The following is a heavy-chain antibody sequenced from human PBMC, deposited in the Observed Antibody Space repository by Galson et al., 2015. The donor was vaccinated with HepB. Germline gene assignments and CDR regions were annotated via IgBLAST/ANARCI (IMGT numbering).Heavy chain of an antibody. CDR3: VREGGYDYFWGTYSGAYFES. V-gene: IGHV3-21*06. J-gene: IGHJ4*02. CDR1: GFDFVRTT. Sequence: SLRLSCAGSGFDFVRTTMNWVRQTPGKGLEWVSSITRTSNTIHYRDSVKGRFTISRDNAKNSLFLQMNSLRADDTGVYYWVREGGYDYFWGTYSGAYFESWGQGTLVTVSS. D-gene: IGHD3-16*01. CDR2: ITRTSNTI.